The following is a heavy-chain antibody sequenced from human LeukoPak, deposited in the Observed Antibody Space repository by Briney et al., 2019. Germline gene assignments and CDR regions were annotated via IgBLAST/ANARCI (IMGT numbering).Heavy chain of an antibody. D-gene: IGHD3-10*01. CDR3: ARGRSITILRGVAISDGFDI. CDR1: GFTFSSYS. V-gene: IGHV3-21*01. CDR2: ISSSSSYI. J-gene: IGHJ3*02. Sequence: SGGSLRLSCAASGFTFSSYSMNWVRQAPGKGLEWVSSISSSSSYIYYADSVKGRFTISRDNAKNSLYLQMNSLRADDTAFYYCARGRSITILRGVAISDGFDIWGQGTMVTVSS.